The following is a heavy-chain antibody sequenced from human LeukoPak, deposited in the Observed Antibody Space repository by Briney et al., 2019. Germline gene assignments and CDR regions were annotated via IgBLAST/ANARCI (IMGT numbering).Heavy chain of an antibody. Sequence: LTGGSLRLSCAASGFTFSSYWMSWVRQAPGKGLEWVANIKHNGDELNYVDSVEDRFTISRDNAKNSLYLHMTSLRAEDTAVYYCARELRTFDSWGQATLVTVSS. CDR2: IKHNGDEL. J-gene: IGHJ4*02. CDR1: GFTFSSYW. CDR3: ARELRTFDS. V-gene: IGHV3-7*03. D-gene: IGHD3-16*01.